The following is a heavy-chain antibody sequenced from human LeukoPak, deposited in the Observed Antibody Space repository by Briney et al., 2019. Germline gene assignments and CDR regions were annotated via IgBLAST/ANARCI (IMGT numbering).Heavy chain of an antibody. D-gene: IGHD5-18*01. J-gene: IGHJ4*02. CDR2: INHSGSS. CDR3: ARGLYTAMVTGLAY. V-gene: IGHV4-34*01. CDR1: GGSFSGYY. Sequence: SETLSLTCAVYGGSFSGYYWSWIRQPPGKGMEWIGEINHSGSSNYNPSLKSRVTISLDASTNQFSLKLSSVTAADAAVYYCARGLYTAMVTGLAYWGQGTLVTVSS.